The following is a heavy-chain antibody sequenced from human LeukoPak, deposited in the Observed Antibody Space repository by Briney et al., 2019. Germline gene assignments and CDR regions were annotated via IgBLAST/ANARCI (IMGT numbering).Heavy chain of an antibody. CDR2: INSDGSST. CDR3: ARDGTPNYSSGWVYMDV. J-gene: IGHJ6*03. CDR1: GFTFSSYW. V-gene: IGHV3-74*01. D-gene: IGHD6-25*01. Sequence: PGGSLRLSCAASGFTFSSYWMHWVRQAPGKGLVWVSRINSDGSSTSYADSVKGRFTISRDNAKNSLYLQMNSLRVEDTAVYYCARDGTPNYSSGWVYMDVWGEGTTVTISS.